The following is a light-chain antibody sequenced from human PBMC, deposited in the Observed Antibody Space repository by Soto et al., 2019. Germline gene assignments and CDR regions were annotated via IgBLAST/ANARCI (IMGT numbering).Light chain of an antibody. CDR3: AECYDSLRAVV. V-gene: IGLV1-44*01. Sequence: QSVLTQSPSASGTPGQRVTIACSGSRSNIGTYTVNWYQQLPGTAPTLLIFRNHQLPSGVPDRFSGSKYGTSDSLAISGPQSEAEADYYCAECYDSLRAVVFGGGTTLTVL. J-gene: IGLJ2*01. CDR1: RSNIGTYT. CDR2: RNH.